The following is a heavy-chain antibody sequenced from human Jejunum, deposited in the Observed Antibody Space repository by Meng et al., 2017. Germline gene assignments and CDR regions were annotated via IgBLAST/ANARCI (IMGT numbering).Heavy chain of an antibody. Sequence: QVQLVQSGAEVKKSGASVKVSCKASRYTFSDHYIHWVRQAPGQGLEWMGWTNPDTGGTNYAQKFQGWVTMTRDTSISTAYMELRRLRSDDTAVYYCARDAGSFLDYYFDSWGQGTLVTVSS. J-gene: IGHJ4*02. CDR3: ARDAGSFLDYYFDS. V-gene: IGHV1-2*04. D-gene: IGHD1-1*01. CDR1: RYTFSDHY. CDR2: TNPDTGGT.